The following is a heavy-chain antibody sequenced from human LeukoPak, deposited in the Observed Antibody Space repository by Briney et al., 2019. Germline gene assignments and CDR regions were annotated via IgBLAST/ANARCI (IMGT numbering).Heavy chain of an antibody. CDR3: ARGQQLVSFDI. J-gene: IGHJ3*02. D-gene: IGHD6-13*01. Sequence: LRLSCAASGFTFSSYAMHWIRQPPGKSLEWIGYIYHSGSTYYNPSLKSRVTISVDRSKNQFSLKLSSVTAADTAVYYCARGQQLVSFDIWGQGTMVTVSS. V-gene: IGHV4-30-2*01. CDR2: IYHSGST. CDR1: GFTFSSYA.